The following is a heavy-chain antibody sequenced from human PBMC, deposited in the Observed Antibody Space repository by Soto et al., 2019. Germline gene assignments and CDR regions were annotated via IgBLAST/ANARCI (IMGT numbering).Heavy chain of an antibody. J-gene: IGHJ4*02. CDR1: GDSIRPYY. Sequence: SETLSLTCTVSGDSIRPYYWTWVRQPPGKGLEWIGYVYYSGSVNYKSSLKSRVTMSVDTSKNQFSLRLTSVTPDDTAVYFCARGRAGIEVALFEYWGQGILVTVST. D-gene: IGHD6-19*01. CDR2: VYYSGSV. V-gene: IGHV4-59*12. CDR3: ARGRAGIEVALFEY.